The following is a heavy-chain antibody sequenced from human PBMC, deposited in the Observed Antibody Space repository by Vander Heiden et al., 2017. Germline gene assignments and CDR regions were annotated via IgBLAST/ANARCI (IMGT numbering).Heavy chain of an antibody. V-gene: IGHV4-4*02. CDR2: IYHSGNT. CDR3: AGDDLLSGIAY. D-gene: IGHD3-3*01. Sequence: AQLQESGPGLVKPSGTLSLTCAVSGVSISVNNWWSWVRQTPGKGLEWIGEIYHSGNTNYNPSLQSRVSISLDKSKNQFSLTLTSVTAADTAMYYCAGDDLLSGIAYWGQGTLVTVSS. CDR1: GVSISVNNW. J-gene: IGHJ4*02.